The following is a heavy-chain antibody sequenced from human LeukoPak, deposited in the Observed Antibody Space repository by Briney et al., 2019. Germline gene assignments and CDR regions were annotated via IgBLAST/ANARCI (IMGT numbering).Heavy chain of an antibody. CDR2: ISSSGSTI. CDR3: ARRDGDYYYYGMDV. CDR1: GFTFSDYY. V-gene: IGHV3-11*01. D-gene: IGHD4-17*01. J-gene: IGHJ6*02. Sequence: GGSLRLSCAASGFTFSDYYMSWIRQAPGKGLEWVSYISSSGSTIYYADSAKGRFTISRDNAKNSLYLQMNSLRAEDTAVYYCARRDGDYYYYGMDVWGQGTTVTVSS.